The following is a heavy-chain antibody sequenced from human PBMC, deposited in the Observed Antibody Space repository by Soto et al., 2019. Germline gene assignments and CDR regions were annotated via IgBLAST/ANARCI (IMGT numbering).Heavy chain of an antibody. J-gene: IGHJ4*02. V-gene: IGHV3-30*18. CDR1: GFTFSSYG. CDR2: ISYDGSNK. CDR3: AKDGIQWLVPYYFDY. D-gene: IGHD6-19*01. Sequence: GGSLRLSCAASGFTFSSYGMHWVRKAPGKGLEWVAVISYDGSNKYYADSVKGRFTISRANSKNSLYMQMNSLTAEDTVEYYCAKDGIQWLVPYYFDYWGQGTLVTVSS.